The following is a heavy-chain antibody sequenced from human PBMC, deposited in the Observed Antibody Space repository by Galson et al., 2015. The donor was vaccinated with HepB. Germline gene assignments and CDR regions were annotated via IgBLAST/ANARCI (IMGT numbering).Heavy chain of an antibody. J-gene: IGHJ5*02. CDR3: TTDVYYSTYWSWLDP. Sequence: SLRLSCAASGFPFNNAWMTWVRQAPGMGLEWVGRIKSKTDGETTDYAAPVKGRFTTSRDDSKNRLHLQMNSLKTEDTAVYYCTTDVYYSTYWSWLDPWGQGTLVTVSS. CDR2: IKSKTDGETT. D-gene: IGHD2-8*02. V-gene: IGHV3-15*01. CDR1: GFPFNNAW.